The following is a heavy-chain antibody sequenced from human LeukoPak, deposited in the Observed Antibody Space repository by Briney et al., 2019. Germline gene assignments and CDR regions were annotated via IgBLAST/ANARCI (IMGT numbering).Heavy chain of an antibody. Sequence: GESLKISCKGSGYSFTSYWIGWVRQMPGKGLEWMGIIYPGDSDTRYSPSFQGQVTISADKSISTAYLQWSSLKASDTAMYYCARLGSLLHYYYYYMDVWGKGTTVTVSS. D-gene: IGHD2-21*02. J-gene: IGHJ6*03. CDR2: IYPGDSDT. V-gene: IGHV5-51*01. CDR3: ARLGSLLHYYYYYMDV. CDR1: GYSFTSYW.